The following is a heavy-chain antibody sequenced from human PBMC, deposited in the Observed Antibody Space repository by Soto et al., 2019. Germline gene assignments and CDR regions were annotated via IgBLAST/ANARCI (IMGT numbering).Heavy chain of an antibody. CDR3: ARDLWGYCGTDCYPLDV. Sequence: SETPSLTCPFSGFSISGYYWSWIRQPPGKGLEWIGYMYNTGSTVYNPSFKSRVTISVDTSKNQFSLKLNSVTAADTAVYYCARDLWGYCGTDCYPLDVWGQGTTVTVSS. CDR1: GFSISGYY. V-gene: IGHV4-59*01. J-gene: IGHJ6*02. CDR2: MYNTGST. D-gene: IGHD2-21*02.